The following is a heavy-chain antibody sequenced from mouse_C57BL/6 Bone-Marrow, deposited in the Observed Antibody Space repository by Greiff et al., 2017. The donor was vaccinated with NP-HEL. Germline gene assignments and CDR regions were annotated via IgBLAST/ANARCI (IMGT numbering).Heavy chain of an antibody. V-gene: IGHV6-6*01. Sequence: EVKLMESGGGLVQPGGSMKLSCAASGFTFSDAWMDWVRQSPEKGLEWVAEIRNKANNHATYYAESVKGRFTISRDDYKSSVYLQMNSLRAEDTGIYYCTPSYYYGSSDAMDYWGQGTSVTVSS. D-gene: IGHD1-1*01. J-gene: IGHJ4*01. CDR1: GFTFSDAW. CDR2: IRNKANNHAT. CDR3: TPSYYYGSSDAMDY.